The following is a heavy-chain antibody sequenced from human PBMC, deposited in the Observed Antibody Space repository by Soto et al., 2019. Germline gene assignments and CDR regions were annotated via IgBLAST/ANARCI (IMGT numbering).Heavy chain of an antibody. Sequence: DVQLVESGGGLIKPGESLRLSCAAVGLTISGKKYVAWVRQAPGKGLEWVSALYDVDGSFYADSVTGRFTTSSDSSKTTVYLQMNDLRPDDTAVYYCATWHEREHAFDVWGQGTTVTISS. D-gene: IGHD1-1*01. J-gene: IGHJ3*01. CDR3: ATWHEREHAFDV. V-gene: IGHV3-53*01. CDR2: LYDVDGS. CDR1: GLTISGKKY.